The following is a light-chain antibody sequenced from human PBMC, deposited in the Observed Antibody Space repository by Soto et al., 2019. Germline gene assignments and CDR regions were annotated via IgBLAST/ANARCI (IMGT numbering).Light chain of an antibody. J-gene: IGLJ3*02. CDR3: AAWDDSLMGV. CDR1: SSDVGGYNY. V-gene: IGLV2-14*01. Sequence: QSVLTQPASVSGSPGQSITISCTGTSSDVGGYNYVSWYQQHPGKAPKLMIYEVSNRPSGVPDRFSGSKSGTSASLAISGLQSEDEAVYYCAAWDDSLMGVFGGGTKLTVL. CDR2: EVS.